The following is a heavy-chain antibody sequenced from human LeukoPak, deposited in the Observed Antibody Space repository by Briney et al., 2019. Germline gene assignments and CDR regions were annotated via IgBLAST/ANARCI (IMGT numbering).Heavy chain of an antibody. Sequence: GGSLRLSCAASGFIFSSYAMTWVRQAPGKGLEWVSVISGSGDNTYYGDSVKGRFTISRDNSKNTLYLQMNSLRAEDTAVYYCARVPAAGPFDYWGQGTLVTVSS. V-gene: IGHV3-23*01. CDR2: ISGSGDNT. CDR1: GFIFSSYA. CDR3: ARVPAAGPFDY. J-gene: IGHJ4*02. D-gene: IGHD6-13*01.